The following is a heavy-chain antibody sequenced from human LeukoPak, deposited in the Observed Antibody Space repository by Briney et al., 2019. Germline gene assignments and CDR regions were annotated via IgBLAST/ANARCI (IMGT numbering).Heavy chain of an antibody. V-gene: IGHV3-23*01. CDR3: AKGRFYFDY. CDR1: GFTFSDYA. Sequence: GGSLRLSCAASGFTFSDYAMSWIRQAPGKGLEWVSAFSGNGGSRYYAGSVKGRFTISRDNSKNTLYLQMNSLRAEDTAVYYCAKGRFYFDYWGQGTLVTVSS. J-gene: IGHJ4*02. CDR2: FSGNGGSR.